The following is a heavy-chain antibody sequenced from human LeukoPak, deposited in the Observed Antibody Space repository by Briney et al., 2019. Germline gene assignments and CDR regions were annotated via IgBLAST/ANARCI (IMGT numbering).Heavy chain of an antibody. Sequence: PGGSLRLSCAASGFNFNIYTMSWVRQAQGKGLEWISAVGSGGTRYYADSVKGRFTISRDNSQNMLYLQMNGLRVEDTAVYYCARDKELDWGLGTLVTVSS. V-gene: IGHV3-23*01. CDR3: ARDKELD. J-gene: IGHJ4*02. CDR2: VGSGGTR. CDR1: GFNFNIYT. D-gene: IGHD6-13*01.